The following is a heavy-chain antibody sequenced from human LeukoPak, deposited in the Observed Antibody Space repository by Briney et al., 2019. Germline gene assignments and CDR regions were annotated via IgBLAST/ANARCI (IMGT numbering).Heavy chain of an antibody. CDR1: GFTFSNYD. D-gene: IGHD5-12*01. CDR2: ISSTGGNT. J-gene: IGHJ4*02. Sequence: GGSLRLSCAASGFTFSNYDMSWVRQAPGKGLEWTSGISSTGGNTYYADSVQGRFTISRDNSKNTMHLQMNSLRADDTAVYYCATHSGYDFYFDYWGQGTVVTVSS. CDR3: ATHSGYDFYFDY. V-gene: IGHV3-23*01.